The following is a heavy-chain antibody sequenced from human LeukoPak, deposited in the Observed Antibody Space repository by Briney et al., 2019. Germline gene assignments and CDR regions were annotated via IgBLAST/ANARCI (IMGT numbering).Heavy chain of an antibody. J-gene: IGHJ3*02. CDR1: GGSFSGCY. Sequence: SETLSLTCAVYGGSFSGCYWSWIRQPPGKGLEWIGYIYYSGSTNYNPSLESRVTISVDTSKNQFSLKLSSVTAADTAVYYCASTMVRGVIRPPHGAFDIWGQGTMVTVSS. V-gene: IGHV4-59*01. D-gene: IGHD3-10*01. CDR2: IYYSGST. CDR3: ASTMVRGVIRPPHGAFDI.